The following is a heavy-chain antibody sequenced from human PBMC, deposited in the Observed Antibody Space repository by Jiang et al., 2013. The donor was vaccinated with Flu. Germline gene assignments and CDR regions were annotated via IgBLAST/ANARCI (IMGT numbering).Heavy chain of an antibody. CDR1: DGSFSIYY. D-gene: IGHD3-22*01. CDR2: INHSGTT. CDR3: HSSGPDY. V-gene: IGHV4-34*01. Sequence: LLKPSETLSLTCSVNDGSFSIYYWTWIRQPPGKGLEWIGEINHSGTTNYNPSLKSRVTISLDTSKNQFSLEVRSLTAADTAVYYCHSSGPDYWGQGTLVTVSS. J-gene: IGHJ4*02.